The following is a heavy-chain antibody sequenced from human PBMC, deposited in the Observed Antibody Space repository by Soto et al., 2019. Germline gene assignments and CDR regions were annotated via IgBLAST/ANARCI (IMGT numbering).Heavy chain of an antibody. CDR1: GGSFSGYY. CDR2: INHRGST. J-gene: IGHJ5*02. CDR3: ASHTEVVVAATPYWFDP. Sequence: PSETLSLTCAVYGGSFSGYYWSWIRQPPGKGLEWIGEINHRGSTNYNPSLESRVTISVDTSKNQFSLKLSSVTAADTAVYYCASHTEVVVAATPYWFDPWGQGTLVPVSS. D-gene: IGHD2-15*01. V-gene: IGHV4-34*01.